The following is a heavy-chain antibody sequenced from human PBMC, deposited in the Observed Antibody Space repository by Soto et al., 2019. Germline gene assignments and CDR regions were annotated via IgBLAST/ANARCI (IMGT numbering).Heavy chain of an antibody. D-gene: IGHD6-19*01. Sequence: SLRLSCAGSGFAFSSYGMYWVRQAPGKGLEWVAVVSYDGSNEFYADSVKGRFTISRDNSKNTLYLQMHSLRAEDTAVYYCAKHKSIAVAGRGNYYYYNMDVWGQGTTVTVSS. CDR3: AKHKSIAVAGRGNYYYYNMDV. CDR1: GFAFSSYG. CDR2: VSYDGSNE. J-gene: IGHJ6*01. V-gene: IGHV3-30*18.